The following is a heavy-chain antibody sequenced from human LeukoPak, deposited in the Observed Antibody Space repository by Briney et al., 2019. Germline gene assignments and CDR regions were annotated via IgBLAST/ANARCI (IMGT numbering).Heavy chain of an antibody. V-gene: IGHV1-2*06. CDR1: GYTFTGYY. Sequence: ASVKVSCKHSGYTFTGYYMHWVRQAPGQGLEWMGRINPNSGGTNYAQKFQGRVTMTRDTSISTAYMELSRLRSDDTAVYYCARDLYDSSGYAYYYYMDVWGKGTTVTVSS. CDR2: INPNSGGT. CDR3: ARDLYDSSGYAYYYYMDV. J-gene: IGHJ6*03. D-gene: IGHD3-22*01.